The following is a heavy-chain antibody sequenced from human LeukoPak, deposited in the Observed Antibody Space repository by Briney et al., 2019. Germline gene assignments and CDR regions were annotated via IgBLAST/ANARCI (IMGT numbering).Heavy chain of an antibody. V-gene: IGHV3-23*01. CDR2: ISGSGGST. CDR3: AKQYDFWSGYIFDY. Sequence: GGSLRLSCAASGFTFSSYAMSWVRQAPGKGLEWVSAISGSGGSTYYADSVKGRFTISRDNSKNTVYLQMNSLRAEDTAVYYCAKQYDFWSGYIFDYWGQGTLVTVSS. J-gene: IGHJ4*02. D-gene: IGHD3-3*01. CDR1: GFTFSSYA.